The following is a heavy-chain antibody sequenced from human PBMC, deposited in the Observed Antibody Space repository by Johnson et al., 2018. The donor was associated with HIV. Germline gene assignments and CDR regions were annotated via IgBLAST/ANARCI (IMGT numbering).Heavy chain of an antibody. Sequence: VQLVESGGVVVQPGGSLRLSCAASGFTFSSYWMSWVRQAPGKGLEWVSVISGNGGTTYYADSVKGRFTISRDNSKNTLYLQMNSLRAEDTAVYYCARETGDDAFDIWGQGTMVTVSS. CDR1: GFTFSSYW. V-gene: IGHV3-23*04. CDR3: ARETGDDAFDI. CDR2: ISGNGGTT. D-gene: IGHD7-27*01. J-gene: IGHJ3*02.